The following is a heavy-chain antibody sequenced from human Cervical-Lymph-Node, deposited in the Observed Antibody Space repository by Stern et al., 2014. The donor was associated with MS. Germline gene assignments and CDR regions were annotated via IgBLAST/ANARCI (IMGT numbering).Heavy chain of an antibody. Sequence: EVQLVESGGGLVQPGGSLRLSCAASGFTFSSYAMNWVRQAPGKGLEWVSAISGSGVRTYYADSVKGRFTISRDTSKNTLYLQMNSLRAEDPAIYYCVKDGYNYALNWGQGTLVTVSS. J-gene: IGHJ4*02. CDR1: GFTFSSYA. CDR2: ISGSGVRT. V-gene: IGHV3-23*04. CDR3: VKDGYNYALN. D-gene: IGHD5-18*01.